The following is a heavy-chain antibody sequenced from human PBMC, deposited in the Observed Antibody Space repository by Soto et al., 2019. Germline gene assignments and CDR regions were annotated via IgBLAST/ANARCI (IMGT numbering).Heavy chain of an antibody. CDR2: FDPVDGKA. D-gene: IGHD3-10*01. J-gene: IGHJ4*02. V-gene: IGHV1-24*01. Sequence: ASVKVSCKASGGTFSSYAISWVRQAPGQGLEWMGGFDPVDGKAIYAQKFQGRVTMTEDASTDTAYMELSSLRSEDTAVYYCATDMGTYYYGSGSYRYWGQGTLVTVSS. CDR1: GGTFSSYA. CDR3: ATDMGTYYYGSGSYRY.